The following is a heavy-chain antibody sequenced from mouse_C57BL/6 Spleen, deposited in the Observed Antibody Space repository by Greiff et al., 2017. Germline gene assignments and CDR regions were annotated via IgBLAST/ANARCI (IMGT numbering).Heavy chain of an antibody. Sequence: VQLQQSGPELVKPGASVKMSCKASGYTITDYNMHWVKQSHGKSLEWIGYINPNNGGTSYNQQFKGKATLTVNKSSSTAYMELRSLTSEDSAVYYCAKPSFITTVVPTVDYWGQGTTLTVSS. CDR1: GYTITDYN. D-gene: IGHD1-1*01. V-gene: IGHV1-22*01. J-gene: IGHJ2*01. CDR3: AKPSFITTVVPTVDY. CDR2: INPNNGGT.